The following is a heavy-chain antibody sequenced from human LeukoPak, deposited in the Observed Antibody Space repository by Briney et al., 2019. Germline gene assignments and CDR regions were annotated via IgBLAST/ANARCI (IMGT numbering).Heavy chain of an antibody. D-gene: IGHD4-17*01. CDR2: INQDGSEK. V-gene: IGHV3-7*01. CDR3: ARDRGPRNDYGD. J-gene: IGHJ4*02. CDR1: GFSFSSYW. Sequence: GGSLRLSCAASGFSFSSYWMSWVRQTPGKGLEWVANINQDGSEKWYVDSVKGRLTISRDNAKNTLYLQMNSLRAEDTAVYYCARDRGPRNDYGDWGQGTLVTVSS.